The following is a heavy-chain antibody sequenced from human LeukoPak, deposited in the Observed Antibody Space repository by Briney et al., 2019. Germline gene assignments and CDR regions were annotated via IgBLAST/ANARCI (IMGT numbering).Heavy chain of an antibody. CDR3: AKDVGAVLWYPY. Sequence: QPGGSLRLSCAASGFTFSSYSMSWVRQAPGKGLEWVSAISGSGGSTYYADSVKGRFTISRDNSKNTLYLQMSSLRAEDTAVYYCAKDVGAVLWYPYWGQGTLVTVSS. J-gene: IGHJ4*02. V-gene: IGHV3-23*01. D-gene: IGHD3-10*01. CDR1: GFTFSSYS. CDR2: ISGSGGST.